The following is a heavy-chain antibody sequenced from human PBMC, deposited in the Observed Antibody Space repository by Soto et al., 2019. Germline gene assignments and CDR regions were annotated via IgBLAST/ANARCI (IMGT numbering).Heavy chain of an antibody. V-gene: IGHV3-23*01. D-gene: IGHD6-19*01. CDR1: GFTFSSYA. J-gene: IGHJ4*02. Sequence: AGGSLRLSCAASGFTFSSYAMSWVRQAPGKGLEWVSAISGSGGSTYYADSVKGRFTISRDNSKNTLYLQMNSLRAEDTAVYYCAKGGGWYGQPYDYWGQGTLVTVSS. CDR3: AKGGGWYGQPYDY. CDR2: ISGSGGST.